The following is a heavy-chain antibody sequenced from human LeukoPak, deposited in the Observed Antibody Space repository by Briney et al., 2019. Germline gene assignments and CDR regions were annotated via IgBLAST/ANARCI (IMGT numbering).Heavy chain of an antibody. CDR2: ISTTATTI. CDR1: GFTFSDYY. J-gene: IGHJ4*02. V-gene: IGHV3-11*04. D-gene: IGHD4-17*01. CDR3: ARWETTVVTPGDFDY. Sequence: SGGSLRLSCGASGFTFSDYYMSWIRQAPGKGLEWVSYISTTATTIYYADSVKGRFTISRDNAKNSLYLQMNSLRAEDTAVYYCARWETTVVTPGDFDYWGQGTLVTVSS.